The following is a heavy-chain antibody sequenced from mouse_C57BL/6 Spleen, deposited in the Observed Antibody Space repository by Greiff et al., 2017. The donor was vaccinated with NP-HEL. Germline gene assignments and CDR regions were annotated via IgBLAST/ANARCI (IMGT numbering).Heavy chain of an antibody. CDR1: GYTFTSYW. CDR2: IDPSDSYT. V-gene: IGHV1-59*01. CDR3: VGYYDYHGGFDY. Sequence: VQLQQPGAELVRPGTSVKLSCKASGYTFTSYWMHWVKQRPGQGLEWIGVIDPSDSYTNYNQKFKGKATLTVDTSSSTAYMQLSSLTSEDSAVYYCVGYYDYHGGFDYWGQGTTLTVSS. D-gene: IGHD2-4*01. J-gene: IGHJ2*01.